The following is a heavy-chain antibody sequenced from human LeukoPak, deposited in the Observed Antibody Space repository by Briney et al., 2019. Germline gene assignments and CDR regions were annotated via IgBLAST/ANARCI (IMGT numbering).Heavy chain of an antibody. D-gene: IGHD2-15*01. CDR2: IYPGDSDT. Sequence: GESLQISCQGSGYSFTSYWIAWVRQMPGKGLEWMGIIYPGDSDTRYSPSFQGQVTISADKSISTAYLQWSSLKASDTAMYYCAGQDIVVVAASTRAFDIWGQGTMVTVSS. J-gene: IGHJ3*02. V-gene: IGHV5-51*01. CDR1: GYSFTSYW. CDR3: AGQDIVVVAASTRAFDI.